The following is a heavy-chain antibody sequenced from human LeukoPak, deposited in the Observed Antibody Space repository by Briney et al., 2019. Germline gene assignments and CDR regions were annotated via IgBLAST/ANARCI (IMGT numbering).Heavy chain of an antibody. J-gene: IGHJ4*02. CDR3: ARDEAHSITMIAGPFDY. V-gene: IGHV3-21*01. CDR1: GFTFSSYS. Sequence: GGSLRLSCAASGFTFSSYSMNWVRQAPGKGLEWVSSISSSSSYIYYADSVKGRFTISRDNAKNSLYLQMNSLRAEDTAVYYCARDEAHSITMIAGPFDYWGQGTLVTVSS. CDR2: ISSSSSYI. D-gene: IGHD3-22*01.